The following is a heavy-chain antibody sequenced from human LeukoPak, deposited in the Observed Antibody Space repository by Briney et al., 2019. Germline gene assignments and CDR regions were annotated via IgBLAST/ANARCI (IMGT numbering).Heavy chain of an antibody. J-gene: IGHJ1*01. D-gene: IGHD3-10*01. CDR3: ASDGWGSYYKYFQH. V-gene: IGHV3-64*04. Sequence: GGSLRLSCSASGFIFGTSAMHWVRQAPGKGFEYVSAIGTSGVTTYYADSVKGRFTISRDNAKNSLYLQMNSLRAEDTAVYYCASDGWGSYYKYFQHWGQGTLVTVSS. CDR1: GFIFGTSA. CDR2: IGTSGVTT.